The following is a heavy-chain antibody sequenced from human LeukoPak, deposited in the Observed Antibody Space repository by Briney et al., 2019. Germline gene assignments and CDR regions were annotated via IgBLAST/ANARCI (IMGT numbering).Heavy chain of an antibody. CDR2: IYSGGST. V-gene: IGHV3-66*01. J-gene: IGHJ4*02. D-gene: IGHD3-3*01. CDR3: AKDRYYDFWSGSDY. CDR1: GFTVSSNY. Sequence: PGGSLRLSCAASGFTVSSNYMSWVRQAPGKGLEWVSVIYSGGSTYYADSVKGRFTISRDNSKNTLYLQMSSLRADDTAVYYCAKDRYYDFWSGSDYWGQGTLVTVSS.